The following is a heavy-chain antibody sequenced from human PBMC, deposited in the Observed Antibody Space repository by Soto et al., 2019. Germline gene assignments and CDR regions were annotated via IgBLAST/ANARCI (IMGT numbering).Heavy chain of an antibody. CDR2: INHSGST. D-gene: IGHD5-12*01. CDR3: ARSTLKGGRDGYKSRYYFDY. V-gene: IGHV4-34*01. J-gene: IGHJ4*02. Sequence: PSEILSLTCAVYGGSFSGYYWSWIRQPPGKGLEWIGEINHSGSTNYNPSLKSRVTISVDTSKNQFSLKLSSVTAADTAVYYCARSTLKGGRDGYKSRYYFDYWGQGTLVTVSS. CDR1: GGSFSGYY.